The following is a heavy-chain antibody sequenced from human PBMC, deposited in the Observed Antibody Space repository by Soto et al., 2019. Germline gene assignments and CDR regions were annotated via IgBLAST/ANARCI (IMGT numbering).Heavy chain of an antibody. V-gene: IGHV4-59*01. D-gene: IGHD2-15*01. CDR1: KECISRKY. CDR3: ARYSREEVAGYTLHN. J-gene: IGHJ4*02. CDR2: VYNSGST. Sequence: PFVIRSQNRTVGKECISRKYSNWLQQPPGKRLEWIGYVYNSGSTNYNRSLKSRVTISEDPSKSQFALKVNSMTAADTAVYFCARYSREEVAGYTLHNWGQGILVTSPQ.